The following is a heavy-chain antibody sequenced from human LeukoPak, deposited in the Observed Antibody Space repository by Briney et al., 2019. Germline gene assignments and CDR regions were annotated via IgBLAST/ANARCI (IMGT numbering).Heavy chain of an antibody. D-gene: IGHD3-10*01. CDR2: INHSGST. V-gene: IGHV4-34*01. J-gene: IGHJ4*02. CDR3: ARGLVTMVRGVIGY. CDR1: GGSFSGYY. Sequence: PSETLSLTCAVYGGSFSGYYWSWIRQPPGKGLEWIGEINHSGSTNYNPSLKSRVTISVDTSKNQFSLKLSSVTAADTAVYYCARGLVTMVRGVIGYWGQGTLVTVSS.